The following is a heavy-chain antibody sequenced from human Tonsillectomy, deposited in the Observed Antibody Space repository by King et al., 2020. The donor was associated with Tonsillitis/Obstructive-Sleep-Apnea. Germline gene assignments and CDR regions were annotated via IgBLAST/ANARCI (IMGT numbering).Heavy chain of an antibody. CDR3: ARGCSSGWSGVGYYMDV. J-gene: IGHJ6*03. CDR1: GGSISSYY. D-gene: IGHD6-19*01. Sequence: VQLQESGPGLVKPSETLSLTCTVSGGSISSYYWSWIRQPPGKGLEWIGYIYYSGSTNYNPSLKSRVTISVDTSKNQFSLKLSSVTGADTAVYYCARGCSSGWSGVGYYMDVWGKGTTVTVSS. CDR2: IYYSGST. V-gene: IGHV4-59*01.